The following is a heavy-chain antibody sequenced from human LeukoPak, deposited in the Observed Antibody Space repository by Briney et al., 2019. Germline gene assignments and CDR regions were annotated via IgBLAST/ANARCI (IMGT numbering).Heavy chain of an antibody. CDR2: MYHTGST. CDR3: AMGAGSWYDY. V-gene: IGHV4-39*01. D-gene: IGHD6-13*01. J-gene: IGHJ4*02. CDR1: GGSITSNTYY. Sequence: SETLSLTCTVSGGSITSNTYYWGWMRQPPGMGPEWIVSMYHTGSTYYKPSLKSRVTISADTSKNQFSLKLSSVTAADTAVYYCAMGAGSWYDYWGRGTLVTVSS.